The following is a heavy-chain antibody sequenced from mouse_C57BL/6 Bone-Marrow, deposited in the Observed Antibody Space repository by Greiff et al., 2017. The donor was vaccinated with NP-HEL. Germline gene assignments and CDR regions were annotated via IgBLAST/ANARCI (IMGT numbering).Heavy chain of an antibody. D-gene: IGHD2-1*01. CDR2: IDPSDSYT. Sequence: QVQLQQPGAELVKPGASVKLSCKASGYTFTSYWMQWVKQRPGQGLEWIGEIDPSDSYTNYNQKFKGKATLTVDTSSSTAYMQLSSLTSEDSAVYYCARLIYYGNYVDYWGQGTTLTVSS. J-gene: IGHJ2*01. CDR3: ARLIYYGNYVDY. CDR1: GYTFTSYW. V-gene: IGHV1-50*01.